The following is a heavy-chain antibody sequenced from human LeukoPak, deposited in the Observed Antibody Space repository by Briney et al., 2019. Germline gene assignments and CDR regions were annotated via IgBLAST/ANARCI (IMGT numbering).Heavy chain of an antibody. CDR3: ARDWVDGYAFDI. V-gene: IGHV1-69*05. Sequence: GASVKVSCKASGGTFSSYAISWVRQAPGQGLEWMGGIIPIFGTANYAQKFQGRVTITTDESTSTAYMELSSLRSEDTAVYYCARDWVDGYAFDIWGQGTMVTVYS. CDR2: IIPIFGTA. J-gene: IGHJ3*02. CDR1: GGTFSSYA. D-gene: IGHD2-2*03.